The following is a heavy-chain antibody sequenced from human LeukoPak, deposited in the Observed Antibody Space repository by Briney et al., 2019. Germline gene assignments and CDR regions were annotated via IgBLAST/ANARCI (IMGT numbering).Heavy chain of an antibody. V-gene: IGHV4-59*01. CDR2: IYYSGST. CDR1: GGSNSSYY. CDR3: ARLRSGGYYYYMDV. Sequence: SETLSLTCTVSGGSNSSYYWSWIRQPPGKGLEWIGYIYYSGSTNYNPSLKSRVTISVDTSKNQFSLKLSSVTAADTAVYYCARLRSGGYYYYMDVWGKGTTVTVSS. D-gene: IGHD1-14*01. J-gene: IGHJ6*03.